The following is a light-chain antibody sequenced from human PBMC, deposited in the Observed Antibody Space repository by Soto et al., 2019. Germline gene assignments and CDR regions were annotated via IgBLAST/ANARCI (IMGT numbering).Light chain of an antibody. V-gene: IGLV2-8*01. J-gene: IGLJ1*01. CDR2: GAN. Sequence: QSVLTQPPSASGSPGQSVTISCTGTSSDVGGYNYVSWYQQHPGKAPQLVIYGANKRASGVPDRFSGSKSGNTASLTVSGLQAEDEADYYCSSYAGSNILYVFGTGTKLTVL. CDR1: SSDVGGYNY. CDR3: SSYAGSNILYV.